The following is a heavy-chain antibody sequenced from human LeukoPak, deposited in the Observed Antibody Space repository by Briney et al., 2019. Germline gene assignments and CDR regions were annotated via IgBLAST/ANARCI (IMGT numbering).Heavy chain of an antibody. J-gene: IGHJ4*02. Sequence: GGALRLSCAASGFTFSSYAMSWVRQAPGKGLEGVSAISGSGGRTYYADSVKGRFTISRDNSKNTLYLQMNNLRAEDTAVYYCAKDGRYSSSWYDYWGQGTLVTVSS. CDR1: GFTFSSYA. V-gene: IGHV3-23*01. CDR2: ISGSGGRT. CDR3: AKDGRYSSSWYDY. D-gene: IGHD6-13*01.